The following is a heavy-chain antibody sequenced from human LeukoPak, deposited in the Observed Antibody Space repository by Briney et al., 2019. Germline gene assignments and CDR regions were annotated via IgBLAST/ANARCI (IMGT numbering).Heavy chain of an antibody. CDR2: INPNSGGT. CDR3: ARDRADCYDSSGYCV. Sequence: ASVKVSCKASGYTFTGYYMHWVRQAPGQGLEWMGWINPNSGGTNYAQKFQGRVTMTRDTSISTAYMELSRLRSDDTAVYYCARDRADCYDSSGYCVWGQGTLVTVSP. V-gene: IGHV1-2*02. D-gene: IGHD3-22*01. CDR1: GYTFTGYY. J-gene: IGHJ4*02.